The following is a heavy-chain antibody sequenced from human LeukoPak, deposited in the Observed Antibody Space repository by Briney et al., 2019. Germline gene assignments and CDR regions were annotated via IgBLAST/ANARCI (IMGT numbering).Heavy chain of an antibody. Sequence: PSQTLSLTCAVSGGSISSGGYSWSWIRQPPGKGLEWIGYIYHSGSTYYNPSLKSRVTISVDRSKNQFSLKLSSVTAADTAVYYCARGRRGGSEGSWFDPWGQGTLVTVSS. J-gene: IGHJ5*02. CDR2: IYHSGST. V-gene: IGHV4-30-2*01. CDR1: GGSISSGGYS. CDR3: ARGRRGGSEGSWFDP. D-gene: IGHD5-12*01.